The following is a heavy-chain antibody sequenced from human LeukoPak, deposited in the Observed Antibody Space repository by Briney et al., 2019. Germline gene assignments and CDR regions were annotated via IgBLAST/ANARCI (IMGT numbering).Heavy chain of an antibody. Sequence: GASVKVSCTASGYTFTSYFMHWVRQAPGQGLDWMGIINPSGGGTSYAQKFQGRVTMTRDTSTSTVYMELSSLRSEDTAVYYCARGPYYYDSSGYYKAEYFQHWGQGTLVTVSS. CDR1: GYTFTSYF. J-gene: IGHJ1*01. CDR2: INPSGGGT. D-gene: IGHD3-22*01. V-gene: IGHV1-46*01. CDR3: ARGPYYYDSSGYYKAEYFQH.